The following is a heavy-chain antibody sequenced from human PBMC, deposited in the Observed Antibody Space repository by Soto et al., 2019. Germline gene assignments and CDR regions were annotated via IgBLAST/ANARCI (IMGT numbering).Heavy chain of an antibody. Sequence: ASVKVSCKASGYTFIHYYMHWVRQAPGQGFEWLGRISPKSGATNYAQKFQGRVTMTWDTSLNTAYMELSSLISEDTAVYYCARPPGYISDWYYFDLWGQGTLVTVSS. CDR1: GYTFIHYY. V-gene: IGHV1-2*02. D-gene: IGHD3-9*01. CDR2: ISPKSGAT. CDR3: ARPPGYISDWYYFDL. J-gene: IGHJ4*02.